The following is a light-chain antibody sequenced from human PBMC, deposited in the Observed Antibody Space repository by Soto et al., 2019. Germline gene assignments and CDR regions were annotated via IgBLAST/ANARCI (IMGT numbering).Light chain of an antibody. CDR3: QHFGSSPFT. J-gene: IGKJ3*01. Sequence: EIVLTQSPGTLSLSPGERATLSCRASQSVDSSYLSWYQQKPGQAPRLLIYGASGRATGIPDRFSGSGSGTDFTLTISRLEPEDFAVYYCQHFGSSPFTFGPGTKVDIK. CDR2: GAS. V-gene: IGKV3-20*01. CDR1: QSVDSSY.